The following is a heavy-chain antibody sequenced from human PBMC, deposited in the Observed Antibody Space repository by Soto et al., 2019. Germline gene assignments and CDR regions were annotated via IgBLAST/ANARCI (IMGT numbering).Heavy chain of an antibody. Sequence: ASVKVSCKASGFDFGSFGIQFLRQTRGRGLEWIGWIVVASGRTNYARQFQGRVAFSRDMSSTSAYMDLYDLKSDDTAVYFCSADHPHTAIGWPVWGQGTTVTVSS. J-gene: IGHJ6*02. V-gene: IGHV1-58*02. CDR2: IVVASGRT. CDR3: SADHPHTAIGWPV. CDR1: GFDFGSFG.